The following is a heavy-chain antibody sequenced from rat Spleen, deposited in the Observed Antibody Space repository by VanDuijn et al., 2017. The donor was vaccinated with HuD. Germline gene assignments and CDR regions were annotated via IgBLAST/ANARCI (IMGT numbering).Heavy chain of an antibody. CDR2: ISTGGDST. J-gene: IGHJ2*01. CDR3: SPLPGRNLAY. V-gene: IGHV5-27*01. D-gene: IGHD1-4*01. CDR1: GFTYSNYV. Sequence: EVQLVESGGGLVQPGRSLKLSCAASGFTYSNYVMAWVRQAPTKGLEWVAYISTGGDSTYYPDSVKGRFTISRNNAKSILYLQMSSLRSEDTATYYCSPLPGRNLAYWGQGVVVTVSS.